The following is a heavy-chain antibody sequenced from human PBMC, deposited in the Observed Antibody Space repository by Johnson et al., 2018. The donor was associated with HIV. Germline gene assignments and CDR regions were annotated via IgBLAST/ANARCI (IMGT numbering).Heavy chain of an antibody. V-gene: IGHV3-33*06. CDR2: ICYDGSNK. CDR1: GFTFSIYG. D-gene: IGHD1-26*01. Sequence: QVQLVESGGGVVQPGRSLRLSCATSGFTFSIYGMHWVRQAPGKGLEWVAVICYDGSNKYYADSVKGRFTISRDNSKNTLYLQMNSLRAEDTAVYYCAKDRGSSLEAFDIWGQGTMVTVSS. CDR3: AKDRGSSLEAFDI. J-gene: IGHJ3*02.